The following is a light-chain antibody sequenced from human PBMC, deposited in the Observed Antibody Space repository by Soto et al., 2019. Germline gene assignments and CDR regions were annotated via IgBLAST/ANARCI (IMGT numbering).Light chain of an antibody. CDR2: LNSDGSH. J-gene: IGLJ2*01. CDR3: QTWGTGGVV. Sequence: QSVLTQSPSASASLGASVKLTCTLSSGHSSYAIAWHQQQPEKGPRYLMKLNSDGSHSKGDGIPDRLSGSSSGAERYLTISSLQSEDEADYYCQTWGTGGVVFGGGTQLTVL. V-gene: IGLV4-69*01. CDR1: SGHSSYA.